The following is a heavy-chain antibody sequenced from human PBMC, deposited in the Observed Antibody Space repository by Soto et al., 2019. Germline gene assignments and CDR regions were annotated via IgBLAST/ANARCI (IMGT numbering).Heavy chain of an antibody. CDR1: GYTFTSYG. V-gene: IGHV1-18*01. J-gene: IGHJ6*02. CDR3: ARGARGSCISTFCSFYYGMDV. CDR2: ISAYNGNT. Sequence: ASVKVSCKASGYTFTSYGISWVRQAPGQGLEWMGWISAYNGNTNYAQKLQGRVTMTTDTSTSTAYMELRSLRSDDKAVDYWARGARGSCISTFCSFYYGMDVWG. D-gene: IGHD2-2*01.